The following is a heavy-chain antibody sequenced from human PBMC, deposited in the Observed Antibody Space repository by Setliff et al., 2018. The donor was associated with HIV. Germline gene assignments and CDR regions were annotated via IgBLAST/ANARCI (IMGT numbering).Heavy chain of an antibody. CDR1: GYTFTSYP. Sequence: ASVKVSCKASGYTFTSYPMHWVRQAPGQGLEWMGVINTSGGSAGYAEKFRGRVTMTRDTSTSTVYMDLRNLGSEDTAVYYCARETYYGSGSCLPTEDYYYYMDVWGKGTTVTVSS. D-gene: IGHD3-10*01. CDR2: INTSGGSA. J-gene: IGHJ6*03. CDR3: ARETYYGSGSCLPTEDYYYYMDV. V-gene: IGHV1-46*01.